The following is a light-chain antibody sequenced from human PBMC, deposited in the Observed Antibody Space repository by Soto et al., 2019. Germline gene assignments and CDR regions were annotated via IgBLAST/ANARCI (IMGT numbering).Light chain of an antibody. CDR2: DAS. CDR3: QQYNSCS. J-gene: IGKJ1*01. Sequence: DIQLTQSPSLLSASVGDRVTITCRASQGISTYLAWYQQKPGKAPKLLIYDASTLERGVPSRFSGSGSGTEFTLTISSLQPEDFATYYCQQYNSCSFGQGTKVEIK. V-gene: IGKV1-9*01. CDR1: QGISTY.